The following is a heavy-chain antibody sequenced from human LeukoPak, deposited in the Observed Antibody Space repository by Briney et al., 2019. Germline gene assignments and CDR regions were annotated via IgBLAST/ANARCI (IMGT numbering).Heavy chain of an antibody. V-gene: IGHV3-74*01. CDR3: AKDRDDTYGQGAFDI. Sequence: PGGSLSLSCGPPGFIFSAYGFTWVRQTPGQGRVWVAPINRDGTGTSHADSVRGRFTVSRDNAKNTLYLQLNSLRADDTAVYYCAKDRDDTYGQGAFDIWGQGTMVTVSS. J-gene: IGHJ3*02. D-gene: IGHD5-18*01. CDR1: GFIFSAYG. CDR2: INRDGTGT.